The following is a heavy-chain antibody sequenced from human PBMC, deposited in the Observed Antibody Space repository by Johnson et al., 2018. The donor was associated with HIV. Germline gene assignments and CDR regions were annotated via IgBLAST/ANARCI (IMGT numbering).Heavy chain of an antibody. J-gene: IGHJ3*02. V-gene: IGHV3-15*01. D-gene: IGHD3-10*01. CDR1: GFTFSYAW. CDR2: IKSKTDDGTT. CDR3: TTMSALWFGDIHVFGDGFDI. Sequence: MLLVESGGGLVKTGGSLRLSCAASGFTFSYAWMSWVRQAPGKGLEWVGRIKSKTDDGTTDYAAPVKGRFTISRDDSQNTLYLQMNGLKTEDTAMYYCTTMSALWFGDIHVFGDGFDIWGQGTMVTVSS.